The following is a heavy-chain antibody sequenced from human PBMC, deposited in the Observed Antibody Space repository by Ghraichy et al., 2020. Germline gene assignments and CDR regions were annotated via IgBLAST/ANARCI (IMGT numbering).Heavy chain of an antibody. CDR3: TRDPGYCSTSTCSAEGGWLDP. V-gene: IGHV3-23*01. CDR1: GFTFGSNA. Sequence: LSLTCAASGFTFGSNAMSWVRQAPGKGLEWVSTISGSGGNRHYADSVKGRFTIARNNYKNTVDLHMNSLRADDTAVYYCTRDPGYCSTSTCSAEGGWLDPWGEGALVTVAS. D-gene: IGHD2-2*01. J-gene: IGHJ5*02. CDR2: ISGSGGNR.